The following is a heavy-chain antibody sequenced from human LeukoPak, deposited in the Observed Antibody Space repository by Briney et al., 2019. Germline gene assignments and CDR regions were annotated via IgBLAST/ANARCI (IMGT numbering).Heavy chain of an antibody. D-gene: IGHD1-26*01. Sequence: GASVKVSCKASGYTFPHNYIHWMRQAPGQGLELMGWINPNGGATRFAQKFQGRVSMTRDTSITTANMDLSSLRSDDTAVYYCARDRPHTSMNAFDVWGQGTLVTVSS. CDR2: INPNGGAT. J-gene: IGHJ3*01. V-gene: IGHV1-2*02. CDR3: ARDRPHTSMNAFDV. CDR1: GYTFPHNY.